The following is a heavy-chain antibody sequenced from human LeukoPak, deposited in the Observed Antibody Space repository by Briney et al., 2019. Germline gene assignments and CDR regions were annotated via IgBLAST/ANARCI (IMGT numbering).Heavy chain of an antibody. J-gene: IGHJ1*01. Sequence: GGSLRLSCAASGFTFSSYAMSWVRQAPGKGLEWVSAISGSGGSTYYADSVKGRFTISRDNSKNTLYLQMNSLRAEDTAVYYCAKSFTYYYDSSGYYYDEYFQHWGQGTLVTVSS. D-gene: IGHD3-22*01. CDR2: ISGSGGST. CDR1: GFTFSSYA. V-gene: IGHV3-23*01. CDR3: AKSFTYYYDSSGYYYDEYFQH.